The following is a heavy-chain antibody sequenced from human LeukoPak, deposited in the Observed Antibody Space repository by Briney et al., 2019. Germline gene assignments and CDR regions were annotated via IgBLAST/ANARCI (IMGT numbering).Heavy chain of an antibody. CDR3: AQVTVGGHFDF. Sequence: PSETLSLTCTVSGGSISDFYWSWIRQPAGKELEYIGRVSATGSTSFNPSLQSRVTMSVDTSKSQFSLKLSSVTAADTAVYYCAQVTVGGHFDFWGQGILVTVSS. CDR1: GGSISDFY. J-gene: IGHJ4*02. CDR2: VSATGST. D-gene: IGHD6-19*01. V-gene: IGHV4-4*07.